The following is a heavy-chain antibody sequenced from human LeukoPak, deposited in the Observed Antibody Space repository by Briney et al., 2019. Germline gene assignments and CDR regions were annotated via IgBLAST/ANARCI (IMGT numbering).Heavy chain of an antibody. Sequence: SETLSLTCTVSGGSISSSSYYWGWIRQPPGKGLEWIGSIYYSGSTYYNPSLKSRVTISVDTSKNQFSLKLSSVTAADTAVYYCARTMVRGVADWYFDLWGRGTLVTVSS. CDR2: IYYSGST. V-gene: IGHV4-39*07. CDR1: GGSISSSSYY. CDR3: ARTMVRGVADWYFDL. D-gene: IGHD3-10*01. J-gene: IGHJ2*01.